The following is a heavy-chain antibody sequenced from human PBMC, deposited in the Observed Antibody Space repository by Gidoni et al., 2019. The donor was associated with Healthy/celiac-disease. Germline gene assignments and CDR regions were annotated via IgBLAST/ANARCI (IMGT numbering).Heavy chain of an antibody. CDR1: GGSISSSSYY. J-gene: IGHJ4*02. Sequence: QLQLQESGPGLVKPSETLSLTCTVSGGSISSSSYYWGWIRQPPGKGLEWIGSIYYSGSTYYNPSLKSRITISVDTSKNQFSLKLSSVTAADTAVYYCARRGGNYGYYFDYWGQGTLVTVSS. CDR3: ARRGGNYGYYFDY. V-gene: IGHV4-39*01. D-gene: IGHD4-4*01. CDR2: IYYSGST.